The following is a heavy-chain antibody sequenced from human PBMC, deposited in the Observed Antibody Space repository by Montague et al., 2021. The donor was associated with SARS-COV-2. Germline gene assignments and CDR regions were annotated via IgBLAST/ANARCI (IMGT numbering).Heavy chain of an antibody. Sequence: SETLSLTCSVSGGSFSSGDSYWGWLRQAPGKGLDWIGDLHYAGSAYYXPSLRSRVTISADTSKNQLSLKLNSVTAADTAVYYCVATYNGNWYYFDYWGQGTLVTVSS. CDR2: LHYAGSA. D-gene: IGHD6-13*01. V-gene: IGHV4-39*01. J-gene: IGHJ4*02. CDR3: VATYNGNWYYFDY. CDR1: GGSFSSGDSY.